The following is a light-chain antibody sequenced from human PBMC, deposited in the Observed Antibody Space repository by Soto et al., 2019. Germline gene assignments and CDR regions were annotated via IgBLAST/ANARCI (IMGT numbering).Light chain of an antibody. CDR1: QSVRNNS. V-gene: IGKV3-20*01. J-gene: IGKJ2*01. Sequence: EVVLTQSPGALSLSPGDRATLSCRASQSVRNNSFARYQQKPGQAPRLLIFGSSDRATGIPDRFRGSGSGKDFTLTISRLEPEDFAVYYCQRYGSSPPYTFGEGTKLEI. CDR3: QRYGSSPPYT. CDR2: GSS.